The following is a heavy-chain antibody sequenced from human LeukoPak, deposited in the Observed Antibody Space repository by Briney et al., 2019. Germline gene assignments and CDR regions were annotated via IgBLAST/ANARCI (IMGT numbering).Heavy chain of an antibody. J-gene: IGHJ5*02. CDR1: GGSISSSSYY. V-gene: IGHV4-39*07. CDR3: ARDGGWFDP. CDR2: IYYSGST. Sequence: PSETLSLTCTVSGGSISSSSYYWGWIRQPPGKGLEWIGSIYYSGSTYYNPSLKSRVTMSVDTSKNQFSLKLSSVTAADTAVYYCARDGGWFDPWGQGTLVTVSS.